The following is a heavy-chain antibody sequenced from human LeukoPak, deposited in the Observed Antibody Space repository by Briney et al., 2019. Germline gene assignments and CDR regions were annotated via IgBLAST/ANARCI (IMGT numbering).Heavy chain of an antibody. Sequence: GGTLRLSCAASGFTFSSYGMSWVRQAPGKGLEWVSSISGNGGDTFYADSVKGRFTNSRDNSKNTLYLQMSSLRAEDTAVYYCLRHGGGTIRLGAFDMWGQGTMVTVSS. D-gene: IGHD3-3*01. V-gene: IGHV3-23*01. CDR1: GFTFSSYG. J-gene: IGHJ3*02. CDR3: LRHGGGTIRLGAFDM. CDR2: ISGNGGDT.